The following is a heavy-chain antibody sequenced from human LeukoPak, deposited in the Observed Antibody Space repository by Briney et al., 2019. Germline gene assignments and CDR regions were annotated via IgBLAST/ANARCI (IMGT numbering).Heavy chain of an antibody. CDR1: DVSITSYY. CDR3: ARDEYGDFQGFDF. CDR2: IHSRGTT. J-gene: IGHJ4*02. D-gene: IGHD4-17*01. V-gene: IGHV4-59*13. Sequence: PSETLSLTCSVSDVSITSYYWNWIRQSPGKGLEWLGNIHSRGTTNYNPSLKSRVTLSLDTSKSQFALKVTSVTAADTAVYYCARDEYGDFQGFDFWGQGTRVTVSS.